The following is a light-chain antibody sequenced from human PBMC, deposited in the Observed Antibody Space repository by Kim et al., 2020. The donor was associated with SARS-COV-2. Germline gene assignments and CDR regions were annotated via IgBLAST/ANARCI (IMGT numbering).Light chain of an antibody. V-gene: IGKV3-11*01. Sequence: EIVLTQSPATLSLSPGERATLSCRASRSTDRYLAWYRQKPGQAPRLLIYDTTNRATGIPARFSGSGSGTDFTLTISSLEPEDFALYYCQERSNWPLYTFGQGTKLEI. CDR3: QERSNWPLYT. J-gene: IGKJ2*01. CDR1: RSTDRY. CDR2: DTT.